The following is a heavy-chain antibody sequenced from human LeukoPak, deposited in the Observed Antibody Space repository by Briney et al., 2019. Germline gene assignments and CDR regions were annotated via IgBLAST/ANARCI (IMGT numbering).Heavy chain of an antibody. Sequence: GGSLTLSCAASGFTFDDYAMHWVRQAPGKGLEWVSGINWDGSSKGYADSVKGRFTISRDNAKNSLYLQMNSLRAEDTALYYCAKAHHDGFLEWLPPYYFDYWGQGTLVTVSS. CDR2: INWDGSSK. V-gene: IGHV3-9*01. CDR3: AKAHHDGFLEWLPPYYFDY. J-gene: IGHJ4*02. CDR1: GFTFDDYA. D-gene: IGHD3-3*01.